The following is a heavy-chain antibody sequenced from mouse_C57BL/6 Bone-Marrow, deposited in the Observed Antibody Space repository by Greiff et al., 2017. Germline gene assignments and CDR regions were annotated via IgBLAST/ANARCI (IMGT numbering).Heavy chain of an antibody. V-gene: IGHV1-18*01. CDR1: GYTFTDYN. CDR2: INPNNGGT. D-gene: IGHD2-2*01. J-gene: IGHJ4*01. CDR3: ARLGVTTKGYYAMDY. Sequence: VQLKQSGPELVKPGASVKIPCKASGYTFTDYNMDWVKQSPGKSLEWIGDINPNNGGTIYNQKFKGKATLTVDKSSSTAYMELRSLTSEDTAVYDCARLGVTTKGYYAMDYWGQGTSVTVSS.